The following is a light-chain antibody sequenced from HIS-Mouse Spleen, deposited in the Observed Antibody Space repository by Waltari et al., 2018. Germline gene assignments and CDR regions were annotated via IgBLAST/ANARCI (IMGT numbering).Light chain of an antibody. Sequence: DIVMTQSPDSLAVSLGARATINCQPSQSVLYSSNNKNYLAWYQQKPGQPPKLLIYWASTRESGVPDRFSGSGSGTDFTLTISSLQAEDVAVYYCQQYYSTPYTFGQGTKLEIK. CDR1: QSVLYSSNNKNY. J-gene: IGKJ2*01. CDR2: WAS. CDR3: QQYYSTPYT. V-gene: IGKV4-1*01.